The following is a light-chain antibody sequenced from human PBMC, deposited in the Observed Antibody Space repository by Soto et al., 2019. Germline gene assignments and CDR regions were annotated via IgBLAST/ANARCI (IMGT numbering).Light chain of an antibody. CDR1: SSDVGGYNY. V-gene: IGLV2-14*01. J-gene: IGLJ2*01. CDR3: SSYTSSSTVV. Sequence: QSVLTQPASVSGSPGQSITIYCTGTSSDVGGYNYVSWYQQHPGKAPKLMIYDVSNRPSGVSNRFSGSKSGNTASLTISGLQAEDEADYYCSSYTSSSTVVFGVGTKLTVL. CDR2: DVS.